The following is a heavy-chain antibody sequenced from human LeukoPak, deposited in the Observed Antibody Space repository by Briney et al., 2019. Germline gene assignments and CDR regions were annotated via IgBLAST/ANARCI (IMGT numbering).Heavy chain of an antibody. CDR3: AKALGTGDSLDY. D-gene: IGHD1-14*01. J-gene: IGHJ4*02. CDR1: GFTFDDYA. Sequence: GGSLRLSCAASGFTFDDYAMHWVRQAPGKGLEWFSGISWNSGSIGYADSVEGRFTISRDNAKNSLYLQMNSLRAEDTTLYYCAKALGTGDSLDYWGQGTLVTVSS. CDR2: ISWNSGSI. V-gene: IGHV3-9*01.